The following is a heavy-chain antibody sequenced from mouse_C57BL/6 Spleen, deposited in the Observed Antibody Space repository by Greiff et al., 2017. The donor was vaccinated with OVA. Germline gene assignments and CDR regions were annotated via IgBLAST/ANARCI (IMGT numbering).Heavy chain of an antibody. Sequence: QVHVKQPGAELVKPGASVKLSCKASGYTFTSYWMHWVKQRPGQGLEWIGMIHPNSGSTNYNEKFKSKATLTVDKSSSTAYMQLSSLTSEDSAVYYCASLYGSSHYFDYWGQGTTLTVSS. CDR3: ASLYGSSHYFDY. V-gene: IGHV1-64*01. J-gene: IGHJ2*01. CDR2: IHPNSGST. D-gene: IGHD1-1*01. CDR1: GYTFTSYW.